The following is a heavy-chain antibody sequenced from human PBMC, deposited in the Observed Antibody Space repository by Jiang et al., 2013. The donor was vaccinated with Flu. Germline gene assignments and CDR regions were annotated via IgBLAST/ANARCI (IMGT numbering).Heavy chain of an antibody. D-gene: IGHD6-13*01. J-gene: IGHJ4*02. V-gene: IGHV4-59*13. Sequence: VQLVESGPGLVKPSETLSLTCTVSGGSINSYYWTWIRQPPGKGLEWIGYIYYSGSTNYNPSLKSRVTISVDTSKTQFSLKLSSVTAADTAVYYCARSLYSSSWRDFDYWGQGTLVTVSS. CDR3: ARSLYSSSWRDFDY. CDR1: GGSINSYY. CDR2: IYYSGST.